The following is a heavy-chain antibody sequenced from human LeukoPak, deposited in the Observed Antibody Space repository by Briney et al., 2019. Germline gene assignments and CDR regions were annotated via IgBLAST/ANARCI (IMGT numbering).Heavy chain of an antibody. CDR2: ISAYNGNT. J-gene: IGHJ4*02. V-gene: IGHV1-18*01. CDR3: ARRYDYGGLCFDY. D-gene: IGHD4-23*01. CDR1: GGTFSSYA. Sequence: ASVKVSCKASGGTFSSYAISWVRQAPGQGLEWMGWISAYNGNTNYAQKLQGRVTMTTDTSTSTAYMELRSLRSDDTAVYYCARRYDYGGLCFDYWGQGTLVTVSS.